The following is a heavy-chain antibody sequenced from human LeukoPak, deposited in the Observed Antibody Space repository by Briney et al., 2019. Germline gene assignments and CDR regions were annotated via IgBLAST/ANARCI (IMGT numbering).Heavy chain of an antibody. D-gene: IGHD2-2*02. CDR2: IIPIFGTA. V-gene: IGHV1-69*13. CDR3: ARSHAEYCSSTSCYNDLYYYYYYMDV. Sequence: SVKVSCKASGGTFSSYAISWVRQAPGQGLEWMGGIIPIFGTANYAQKFQGRVTITADESTSTAYMELSSLRSEDTAVYYCARSHAEYCSSTSCYNDLYYYYYYMDVWGKGTTVTVSS. J-gene: IGHJ6*03. CDR1: GGTFSSYA.